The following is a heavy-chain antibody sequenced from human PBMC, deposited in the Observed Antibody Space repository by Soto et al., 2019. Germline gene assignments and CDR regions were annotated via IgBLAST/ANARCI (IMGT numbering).Heavy chain of an antibody. J-gene: IGHJ4*02. CDR2: IYYSGST. Sequence: QVQLVESGGGEVQPGRSLTISCAASGFTFSTYGMHWVRQTPGKGLEWIGSIYYSGSTYYNPSLESRVTISIDKSKNQFSLKVISVTAADTAVYYCARLEGLATISYYFDYWGQGTLVTVSS. CDR1: GFTFSTYG. CDR3: ARLEGLATISYYFDY. V-gene: IGHV4-39*01. D-gene: IGHD3-9*01.